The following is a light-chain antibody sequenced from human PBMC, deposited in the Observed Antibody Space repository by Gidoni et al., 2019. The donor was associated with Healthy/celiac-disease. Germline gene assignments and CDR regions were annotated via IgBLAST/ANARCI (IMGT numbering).Light chain of an antibody. V-gene: IGKV3-15*01. CDR2: GAS. Sequence: EIVMPPSPATPSVSPGERATLSCRASQSVSSNLAWYQQKPGQAPRLLIYGASTRATGIPARFSGSGSGTEFTLTISSLQSEDFAVYYCQQYNNWPPLTFGGGTKVEIK. J-gene: IGKJ4*01. CDR1: QSVSSN. CDR3: QQYNNWPPLT.